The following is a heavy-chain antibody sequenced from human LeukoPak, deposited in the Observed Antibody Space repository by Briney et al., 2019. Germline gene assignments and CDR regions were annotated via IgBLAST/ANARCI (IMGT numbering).Heavy chain of an antibody. CDR1: GFTFDDYA. J-gene: IGHJ3*01. Sequence: PGGSLRLSCAASGFTFDDYAMHWVRQAPGKGLEWVAIVSGSGGTTDYADSVKGRFTISRDNSNNMVYLQLKSLRVEDTAVYYCAKGRGTFGAIISDAFDVWGHGTMVIVSS. CDR2: VSGSGGTT. D-gene: IGHD3-3*01. CDR3: AKGRGTFGAIISDAFDV. V-gene: IGHV3-23*01.